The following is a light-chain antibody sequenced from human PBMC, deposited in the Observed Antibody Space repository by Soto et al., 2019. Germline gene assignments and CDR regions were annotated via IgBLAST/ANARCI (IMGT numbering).Light chain of an antibody. CDR2: EVS. Sequence: QSALTQPPSASGSPGQSVTFSCTGTSSDVGGYNYVSWYQQHPVKAPKLMISEVSKRPLGVPDRFSGSESGNAASLTVSGLQAEDEADYYCSSFAGNNNLVFGGGTKLTVL. CDR1: SSDVGGYNY. CDR3: SSFAGNNNLV. J-gene: IGLJ2*01. V-gene: IGLV2-8*01.